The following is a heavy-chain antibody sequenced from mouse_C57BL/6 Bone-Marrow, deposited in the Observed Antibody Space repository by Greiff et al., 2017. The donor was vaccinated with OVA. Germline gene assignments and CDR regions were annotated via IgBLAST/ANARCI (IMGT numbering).Heavy chain of an antibody. CDR1: GYTFTSYW. CDR3: ARDWCYDAMDY. J-gene: IGHJ4*01. V-gene: IGHV1-72*01. Sequence: QVQLQQPGAELVKPGASVKLSCKASGYTFTSYWMHWVKQRPGRGLEWIGRIYPKSGGTKYNEKFKGKATLTVDKPSSTAYMQLSSLTSEDSAVYYCARDWCYDAMDYWGQGTSVTVSS. CDR2: IYPKSGGT. D-gene: IGHD1-1*02.